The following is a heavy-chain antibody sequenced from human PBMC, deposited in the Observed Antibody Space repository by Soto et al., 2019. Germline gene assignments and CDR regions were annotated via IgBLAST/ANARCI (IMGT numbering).Heavy chain of an antibody. J-gene: IGHJ5*02. Sequence: SDRLSLTCAVCGGSFSGYYWSWIRQPPGKGLEWIGEINHSGSTNYNPSLKSRVTISVDTSKNQFSLKLSSVTAADTAVYYCARGNQYYYGSGGYYNNWFDPWGQGTLVTVS. CDR2: INHSGST. V-gene: IGHV4-34*01. CDR1: GGSFSGYY. CDR3: ARGNQYYYGSGGYYNNWFDP. D-gene: IGHD3-10*01.